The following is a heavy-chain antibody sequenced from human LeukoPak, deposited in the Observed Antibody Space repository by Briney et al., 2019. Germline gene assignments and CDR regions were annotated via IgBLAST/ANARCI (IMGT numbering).Heavy chain of an antibody. J-gene: IGHJ4*02. CDR1: GGSISSGSYY. V-gene: IGHV4-61*02. CDR2: IYTSGST. CDR3: ARERLYGGNSRFDY. D-gene: IGHD4-23*01. Sequence: SQTLSLTCTVSGGSISSGSYYWSWIRQPAGKGLEWIGRIYTSGSTNYNPSLKSRVTISVDTSKNQFSLKLSSVTAADTAVYYCARERLYGGNSRFDYRGQGTLVTVSS.